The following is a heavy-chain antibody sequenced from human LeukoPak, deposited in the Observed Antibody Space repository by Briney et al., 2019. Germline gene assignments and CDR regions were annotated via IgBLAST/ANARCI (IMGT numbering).Heavy chain of an antibody. J-gene: IGHJ4*02. CDR2: IIPIFGTA. D-gene: IGHD3-10*01. CDR1: GGTFSSYA. CDR3: ARARVRGVDFDY. Sequence: GASVKVSCKASGGTFSSYAISWVRQGPGQGLEWMGGIIPIFGTANYAQKFQGRVTITADESTSTAYMELSRLRSDDTAVYYCARARVRGVDFDYWGQGTLVTVSS. V-gene: IGHV1-69*01.